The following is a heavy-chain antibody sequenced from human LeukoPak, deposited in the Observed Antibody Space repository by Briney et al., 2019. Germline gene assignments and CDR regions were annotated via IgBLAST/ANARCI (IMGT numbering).Heavy chain of an antibody. CDR3: ARGTYNWNYWAARAFDI. Sequence: SETLSLTCAVYGGSFSGYYWSWLPQPPGKGLEWIGEINHSGSTHYNTSLNSRVTISVDTSKNQFSLKLSSVTAAETAVYYCARGTYNWNYWAARAFDIWGQGTMVTVSS. D-gene: IGHD1-7*01. V-gene: IGHV4-34*01. CDR1: GGSFSGYY. J-gene: IGHJ3*02. CDR2: INHSGST.